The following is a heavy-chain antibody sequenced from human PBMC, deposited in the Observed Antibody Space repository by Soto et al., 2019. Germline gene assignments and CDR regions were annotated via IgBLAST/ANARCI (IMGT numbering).Heavy chain of an antibody. V-gene: IGHV3-33*01. CDR3: ARGGTLYQLLLY. CDR1: GFTFSSYG. Sequence: PGGSLRLSCAASGFTFSSYGMHWVRQAPGKGLEWVAVIWYDGSNKYYADSVKGRFTISRDNSKNTLYLQMNSLRAEDTAVYYCARGGTLYQLLLYWGQGTLVTVSS. J-gene: IGHJ4*02. CDR2: IWYDGSNK. D-gene: IGHD2-2*01.